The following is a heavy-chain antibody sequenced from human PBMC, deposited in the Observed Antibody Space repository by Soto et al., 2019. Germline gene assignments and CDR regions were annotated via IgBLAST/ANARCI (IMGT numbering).Heavy chain of an antibody. CDR2: ISTYNGNP. CDR1: GYTFTSYG. J-gene: IGHJ3*02. V-gene: IGHV1-18*01. D-gene: IGHD6-6*01. CDR3: ARAPVYSTSHKTAFDI. Sequence: QVQLVQSGPEVTKPGASVKVSCKASGYTFTSYGISWVRQAPGQGLEWMGWISTYNGNPNYAQKFQGRVTMTTDTSTSTAYMALRSLRSDDTAVFSCARAPVYSTSHKTAFDIWGQGTVVTVSS.